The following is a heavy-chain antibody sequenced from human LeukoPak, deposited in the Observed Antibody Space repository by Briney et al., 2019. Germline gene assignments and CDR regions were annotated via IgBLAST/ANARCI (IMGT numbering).Heavy chain of an antibody. D-gene: IGHD3-10*01. CDR3: VRDGEGVAISVNYWFDP. Sequence: ASVKVSCKASGYTFTSYDINWVRQATGQGLEWMGWMNPNSGNTGYAQKFQGRVTMTRNTSISTAYMELRGLRSEDTAVYYCVRDGEGVAISVNYWFDPWGQGTLVTVSS. V-gene: IGHV1-8*01. CDR1: GYTFTSYD. CDR2: MNPNSGNT. J-gene: IGHJ5*02.